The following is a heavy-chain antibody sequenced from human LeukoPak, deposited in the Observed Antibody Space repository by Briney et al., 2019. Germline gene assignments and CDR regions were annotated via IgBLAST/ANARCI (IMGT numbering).Heavy chain of an antibody. CDR2: IYYSGST. V-gene: IGHV4-39*01. Sequence: SETLSLTCTVSGGSISSSSYYWGWIRQPPGKGLEWIVSIYYSGSTYYNPSLKSRVTISVDTSKNQFSLKLSSVTAADTAVYYCARQRPPSRLFKNWFDPWGQGTLVTVSS. J-gene: IGHJ5*02. D-gene: IGHD3-22*01. CDR1: GGSISSSSYY. CDR3: ARQRPPSRLFKNWFDP.